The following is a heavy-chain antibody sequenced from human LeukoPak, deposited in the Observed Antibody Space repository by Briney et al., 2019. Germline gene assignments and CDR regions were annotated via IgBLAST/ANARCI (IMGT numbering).Heavy chain of an antibody. V-gene: IGHV3-11*01. CDR2: ISTSAGTI. D-gene: IGHD3-22*01. Sequence: GESLRLSCAASGFTFSDYYMTWIRQAPGKGLEGISYISTSAGTIYYTHSVKGRFTISRDNAKNSLYLQMNSLRAEDTAVYYCARDAIDSSGFDFDYWGQGTLVTVSS. CDR3: ARDAIDSSGFDFDY. J-gene: IGHJ4*02. CDR1: GFTFSDYY.